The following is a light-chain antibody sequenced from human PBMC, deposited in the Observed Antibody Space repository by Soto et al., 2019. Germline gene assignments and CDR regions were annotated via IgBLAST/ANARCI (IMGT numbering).Light chain of an antibody. CDR1: SSDVGGYNY. Sequence: QSALTQPASVSGSPGQSITISCTGTSSDVGGYNYVSWYQQPPGKPPKLMIYDVSNRPSGVSHRFSGAKSGNTASLTISGLQAEDEDDYYGSSYRSSSYRSSSNLLVFGGGTKLTVL. V-gene: IGLV2-14*01. CDR2: DVS. CDR3: SSYRSSSYRSSSNLLV. J-gene: IGLJ2*01.